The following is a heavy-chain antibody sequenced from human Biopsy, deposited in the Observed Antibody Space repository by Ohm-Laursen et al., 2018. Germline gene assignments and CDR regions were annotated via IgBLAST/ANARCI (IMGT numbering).Heavy chain of an antibody. CDR2: ASYSGYT. Sequence: GTLSLTCTVSDDSIRNFYWTWIRQPPGQGLEWIGHASYSGYTNYNPSLKSRVTISVDTSKNHFSLNLRSVTAAGTAVYYCARLSTLFGVADFTDDWGQGTLVTVSS. D-gene: IGHD3-3*01. CDR3: ARLSTLFGVADFTDD. V-gene: IGHV4-59*08. CDR1: DDSIRNFY. J-gene: IGHJ4*02.